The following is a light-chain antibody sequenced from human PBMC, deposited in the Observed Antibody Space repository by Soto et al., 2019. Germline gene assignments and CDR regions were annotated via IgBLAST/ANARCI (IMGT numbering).Light chain of an antibody. J-gene: IGLJ1*01. CDR2: EVS. CDR1: SSDIGAYKY. Sequence: QSVLTQPASVSGFPGQSITISCTGTSSDIGAYKYDSWYQQHPGKAPKLVMYEVSNRPSGVSNRFSGSKSGNTASLTISGLQAEDEADYYCNSYTSRSTPDVFGSGTKVTVL. V-gene: IGLV2-14*01. CDR3: NSYTSRSTPDV.